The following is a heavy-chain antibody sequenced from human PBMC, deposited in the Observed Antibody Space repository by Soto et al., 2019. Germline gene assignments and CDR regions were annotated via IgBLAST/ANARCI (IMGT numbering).Heavy chain of an antibody. Sequence: QVTLKESGPVLVKPTETLTLTCTVSGFSLSNARMGVSWIRQPPGKALEWLAHIFSNDEKSYSTSLKSRLTISKDTSKSQVVLTMTNMDPVDTATYYCARIRVRYQLLWPPYYYYGMDVWGQGTTVTVSS. V-gene: IGHV2-26*01. CDR1: GFSLSNARMG. D-gene: IGHD2-2*01. CDR3: ARIRVRYQLLWPPYYYYGMDV. J-gene: IGHJ6*02. CDR2: IFSNDEK.